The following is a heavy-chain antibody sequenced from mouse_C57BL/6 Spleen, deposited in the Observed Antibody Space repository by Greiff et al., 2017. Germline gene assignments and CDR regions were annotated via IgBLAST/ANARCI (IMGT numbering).Heavy chain of an antibody. V-gene: IGHV1-72*01. CDR1: GFTFTSYG. CDR2: IDHNSGGT. CDR3: ARGEGFSWFAY. J-gene: IGHJ3*01. Sequence: QVQLQQPGAELVKPGASVKLSCKASGFTFTSYGMSWVQQRPGSGLEWIARIDHNSGGTKYPEQLKSQVTLTVDKPSSTSYMQLSSLTSEDSAIYYCARGEGFSWFAYWGQGTLVTVSA.